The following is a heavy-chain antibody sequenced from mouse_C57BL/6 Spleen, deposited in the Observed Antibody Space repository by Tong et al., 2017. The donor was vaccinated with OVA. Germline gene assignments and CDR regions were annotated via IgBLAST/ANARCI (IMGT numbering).Heavy chain of an antibody. D-gene: IGHD2-2*01. V-gene: IGHV5-12*01. CDR1: GFTFSDYY. Sequence: EVQLQESGGGLVQPGGSLKLSCAASGFTFSDYYMYWVRQTPEKRLEWVAYISNGGGSTYYPDNVKGRFTISRDNAKNNLYLQMSHLKSEDTAMYYCAVTTDWFAYWGQGTLVTVSA. J-gene: IGHJ3*01. CDR2: ISNGGGST. CDR3: AVTTDWFAY.